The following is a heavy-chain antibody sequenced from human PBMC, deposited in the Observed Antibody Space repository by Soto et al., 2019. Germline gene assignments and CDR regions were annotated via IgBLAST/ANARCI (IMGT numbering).Heavy chain of an antibody. Sequence: PSETLSLTCAVSGGSISSGGYSWSWIRQPPGKGLEWIGYIYHSGSTYYNPSLKSRVTISVDRSKNQFSLKLSSVTAADTAVYYCAGESDYRNWFDPWGQGTLVTVSS. CDR1: GGSISSGGYS. CDR2: IYHSGST. V-gene: IGHV4-30-2*01. D-gene: IGHD4-4*01. CDR3: AGESDYRNWFDP. J-gene: IGHJ5*02.